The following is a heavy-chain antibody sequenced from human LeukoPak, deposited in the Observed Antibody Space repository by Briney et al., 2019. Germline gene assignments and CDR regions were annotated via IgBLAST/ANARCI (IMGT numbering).Heavy chain of an antibody. CDR2: ISSSSSYI. CDR3: ARGLSTGLWFGESTAGYYGMDV. CDR1: GFTFSSYS. Sequence: GGSLRLSCAASGFTFSSYSMNWVRQAPGKGLEWVSSISSSSSYIYYADSVKGRFAISRDNAKNSLYLQMNSLRAEDTAVYYCARGLSTGLWFGESTAGYYGMDVWGQGTTVTVSS. J-gene: IGHJ6*02. D-gene: IGHD3-10*01. V-gene: IGHV3-21*01.